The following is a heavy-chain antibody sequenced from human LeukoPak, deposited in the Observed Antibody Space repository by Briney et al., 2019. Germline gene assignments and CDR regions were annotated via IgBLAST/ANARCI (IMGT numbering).Heavy chain of an antibody. CDR1: AFSVGSNF. CDR3: ALNYGANLRPPFDA. V-gene: IGHV3-53*01. J-gene: IGHJ4*02. D-gene: IGHD4/OR15-4a*01. CDR2: IYTGGST. Sequence: GGSLRLSCVDSAFSVGSNFMSWVRQAPGKGLEWVSVIYTGGSTYSADSVKGRFTISRDNSRNTLFLQMSSLRAEDTAIYYCALNYGANLRPPFDAWGPGTLVTVSS.